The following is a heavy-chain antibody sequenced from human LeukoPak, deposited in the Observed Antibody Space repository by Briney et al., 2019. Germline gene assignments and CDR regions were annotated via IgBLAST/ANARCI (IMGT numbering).Heavy chain of an antibody. CDR2: IYYSGST. J-gene: IGHJ4*02. V-gene: IGHV4-59*01. CDR1: GGSISSYY. Sequence: SETLSLTCTVSGGSISSYYWSWIRQPPGKGLEWIGYIYYSGSTNYNPSLKSRVTISVDTSKNQFSLKLSSVTAADTAVYYCARGANYVRFFDYWGQGTLVTVSS. D-gene: IGHD1-7*01. CDR3: ARGANYVRFFDY.